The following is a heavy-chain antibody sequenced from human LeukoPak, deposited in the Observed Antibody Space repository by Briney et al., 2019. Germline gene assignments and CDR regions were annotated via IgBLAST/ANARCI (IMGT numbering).Heavy chain of an antibody. CDR3: ARDRYGGYFDY. D-gene: IGHD1-26*01. V-gene: IGHV3-48*04. CDR2: ISSNSKNI. Sequence: PGGSLRLSCAASGFTFSDYSMNWVRQAPGRGLECLSYISSNSKNIWYADSVKGRFTVSRDNAKNSLYLQMNSLRAEDTAVYYCARDRYGGYFDYWGQGTLVTVSS. CDR1: GFTFSDYS. J-gene: IGHJ4*02.